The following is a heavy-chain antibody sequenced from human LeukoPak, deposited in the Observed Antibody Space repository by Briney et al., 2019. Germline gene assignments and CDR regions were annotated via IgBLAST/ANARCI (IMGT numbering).Heavy chain of an antibody. CDR2: ITSSSGNT. J-gene: IGHJ4*02. D-gene: IGHD2-21*02. V-gene: IGHV3-23*01. CDR1: RFTFSDYA. CDR3: AKDGTGCGGDCYSDY. Sequence: PGGSLRLACAASRFTFSDYAMSWVRQAPGKGLEGVSSITSSSGNTYYADSVRGRFTISRDNSKNTLYLQMNSLRAEDTAVYYCAKDGTGCGGDCYSDYWGQGTLVTVSS.